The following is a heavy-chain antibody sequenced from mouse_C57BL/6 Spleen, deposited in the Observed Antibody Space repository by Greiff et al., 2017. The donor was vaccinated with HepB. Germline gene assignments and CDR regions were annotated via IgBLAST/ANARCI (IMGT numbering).Heavy chain of an antibody. Sequence: VQLKESGPELVKPGASVKISCKASGYSFTGYYMNWVKQSPEKSLEWIGEINPSTGGTTYNQKFKAKATLTVDKSSSTADMQLKSLTSEDSAFYYCARGGDWFAYWGQGTLVTVSA. J-gene: IGHJ3*01. V-gene: IGHV1-42*01. CDR1: GYSFTGYY. CDR2: INPSTGGT. CDR3: ARGGDWFAY.